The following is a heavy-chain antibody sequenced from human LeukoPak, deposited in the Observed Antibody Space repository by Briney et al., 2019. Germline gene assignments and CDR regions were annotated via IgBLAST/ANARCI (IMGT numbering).Heavy chain of an antibody. V-gene: IGHV3-7*03. CDR1: W. CDR2: INQDESVK. CDR3: AKDLCSGGSCYYYYMDV. Sequence: WRSWVNQAPGKGLEWVANINQDESVKYYVDSVKGRFTISRDNARNSLYLQMNSLRAEDTALYYCAKDLCSGGSCYYYYMDVWGKGTTVIV. J-gene: IGHJ6*03. D-gene: IGHD2-15*01.